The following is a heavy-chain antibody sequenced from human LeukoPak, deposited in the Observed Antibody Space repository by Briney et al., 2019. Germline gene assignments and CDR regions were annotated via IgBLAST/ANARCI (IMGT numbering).Heavy chain of an antibody. CDR2: ISAYNGNT. V-gene: IGHV1-18*01. CDR1: GYTFTSYG. D-gene: IGHD2-2*01. J-gene: IGHJ4*02. CDR3: AREYCSSTSCYSDY. Sequence: VSVKVSCKASGYTFTSYGISWVRQAPGQGLEWMGWISAYNGNTNYAQKLQGRVTMTTDTSTSTAYMELRSLGSDDTAVYYCAREYCSSTSCYSDYWGQGTLVTVSS.